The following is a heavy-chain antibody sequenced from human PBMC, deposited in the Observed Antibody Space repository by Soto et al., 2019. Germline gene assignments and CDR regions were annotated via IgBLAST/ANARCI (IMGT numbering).Heavy chain of an antibody. CDR2: FDPEDGET. Sequence: GASVKVSCKVSGYTLTELSMHWVRQAPGKGLEWMGGFDPEDGETIYAQKFQGRVTMTEDTSTDTAYMELSSLRSEDTAVYYCATDRRDGYNYNFDYWGQGTLVTVSS. CDR1: GYTLTELS. D-gene: IGHD5-12*01. V-gene: IGHV1-24*01. CDR3: ATDRRDGYNYNFDY. J-gene: IGHJ4*02.